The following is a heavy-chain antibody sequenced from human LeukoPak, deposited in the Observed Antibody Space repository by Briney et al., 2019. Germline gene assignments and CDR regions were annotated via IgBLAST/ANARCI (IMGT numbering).Heavy chain of an antibody. Sequence: SETLSLTCTVSGGSISSYYWSWIRQPPGKGLEWIGYIYYSGSTNYNPSLKSRVTISVDTSKNQFSLKLSSVTAADTAVYYCARVVKYGSGSYYPVLYFDYWGQGTLVTVSS. V-gene: IGHV4-59*01. CDR1: GGSISSYY. CDR3: ARVVKYGSGSYYPVLYFDY. CDR2: IYYSGST. D-gene: IGHD3-10*01. J-gene: IGHJ4*02.